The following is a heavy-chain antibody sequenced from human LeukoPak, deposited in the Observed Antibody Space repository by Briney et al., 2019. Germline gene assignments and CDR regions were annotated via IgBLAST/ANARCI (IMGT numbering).Heavy chain of an antibody. CDR2: VSGTGDST. CDR1: GFTFNNYV. V-gene: IGHV3-23*01. CDR3: AKASREYSSTWYY. Sequence: GGSLRLSCAASGFTFNNYVMSWVPQAPGKGLEWVSSVSGTGDSTYYADSVKGRFTISRDNFKNRLYLQMNSLRDDDTAVYYCAKASREYSSTWYYWGQGTLVTVSS. D-gene: IGHD6-13*01. J-gene: IGHJ4*02.